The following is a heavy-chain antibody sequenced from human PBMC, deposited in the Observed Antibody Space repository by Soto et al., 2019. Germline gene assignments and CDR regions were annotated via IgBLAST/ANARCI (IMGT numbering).Heavy chain of an antibody. CDR1: GVSINSANW. CDR2: IYHSGST. Sequence: QMQLQESGPGLVKPSGTLSLSCTVSGVSINSANWWTWVRQSPGEGLEWIGEIYHSGSTNFNPSLMSRVTISVDNSKTQFYLELTSVTAADTAVYYCARYCGGGSCYSGAFDIWGQGTMVTVSS. CDR3: ARYCGGGSCYSGAFDI. D-gene: IGHD2-15*01. J-gene: IGHJ3*02. V-gene: IGHV4-4*02.